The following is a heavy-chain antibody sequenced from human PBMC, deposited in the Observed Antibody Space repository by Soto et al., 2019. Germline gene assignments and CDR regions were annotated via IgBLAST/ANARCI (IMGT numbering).Heavy chain of an antibody. Sequence: QVQLVQSGAEVKKPGSSVKVSCKASGGTFSSYAISWVRQAPGQGLEWMGGFIPIFRTANYAQKFQGRVTITADESTSTAYMELSSLRSEDTAVYYCAREAGDIVVVVAAKGWFDPWGQGTLVTVSS. V-gene: IGHV1-69*01. J-gene: IGHJ5*02. CDR3: AREAGDIVVVVAAKGWFDP. D-gene: IGHD2-15*01. CDR1: GGTFSSYA. CDR2: FIPIFRTA.